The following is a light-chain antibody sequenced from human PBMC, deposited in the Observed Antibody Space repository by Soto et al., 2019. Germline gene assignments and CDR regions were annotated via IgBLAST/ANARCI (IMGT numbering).Light chain of an antibody. CDR3: QTWGSGIRVV. J-gene: IGLJ2*01. CDR1: SGHSSYA. Sequence: QSVLTQSPSASASLGASVKLTCTLSSGHSSYAIAWHQQQPEKGPRYLMKLNSDGSHSKGDGIPDRFSGSSSGAERYLTISSLHSEDEADYYCQTWGSGIRVVFGGGTKLTVL. V-gene: IGLV4-69*01. CDR2: LNSDGSH.